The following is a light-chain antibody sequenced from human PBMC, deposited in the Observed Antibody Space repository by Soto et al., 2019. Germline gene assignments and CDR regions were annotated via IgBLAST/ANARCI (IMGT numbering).Light chain of an antibody. V-gene: IGKV3D-15*01. CDR1: QSISIN. CDR2: GAS. Sequence: VPTQASGGQSVSPLDRVTLSCRASQSISINLAWYQHKPGQAPRPLIHGASTRATGVPARISGSGSGTEFTLTISSLQSEDFAVYYCQQFRNWPWTFGQGTKV. J-gene: IGKJ1*01. CDR3: QQFRNWPWT.